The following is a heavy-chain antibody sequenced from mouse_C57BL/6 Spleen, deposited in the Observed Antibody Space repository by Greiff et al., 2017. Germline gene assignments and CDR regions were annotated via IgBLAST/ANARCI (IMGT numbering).Heavy chain of an antibody. CDR2: INPGSGGT. V-gene: IGHV1-54*01. D-gene: IGHD2-4*01. J-gene: IGHJ4*01. CDR1: GYAFTNYL. Sequence: VQLQQSGAELVRPGTSVKVSCKASGYAFTNYLIEWVKQRPGQGLEWIGVINPGSGGTNYNEKFKGKATLTADKSSSTAYLQLSSLTSEDSAVYVCARSGRLGDYAMDYWGQGASVTVS. CDR3: ARSGRLGDYAMDY.